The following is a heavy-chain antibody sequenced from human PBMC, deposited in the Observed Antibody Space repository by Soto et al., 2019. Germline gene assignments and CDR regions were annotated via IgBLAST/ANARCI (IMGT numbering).Heavy chain of an antibody. CDR3: ARGDSTDCSNGVCSFFYNHDMDV. D-gene: IGHD2-8*01. V-gene: IGHV1-2*04. Sequence: ASVKVSCKSSGYIFTDYHIHWVRQAPGQGLEWLGRINPKSGGTSTAQKFQGWVTMTTDTSISTASMELTRLTSDDTAIYYCARGDSTDCSNGVCSFFYNHDMDVWGQGTTVTVSS. CDR1: GYIFTDYH. CDR2: INPKSGGT. J-gene: IGHJ6*02.